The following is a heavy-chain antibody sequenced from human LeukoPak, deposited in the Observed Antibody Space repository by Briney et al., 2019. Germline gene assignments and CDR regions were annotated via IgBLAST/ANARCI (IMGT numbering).Heavy chain of an antibody. J-gene: IGHJ4*02. CDR2: INSDGSTT. V-gene: IGHV3-74*01. Sequence: PEGSLRLSCAASGFAFSGYWMHWVRQAPGKGLVWISRINSDGSTTNYADSVNGRFTISRDNTKNTLYLQMDSLRAEDTAVYYCWVPATAGEADYWGQGTLVIASS. CDR1: GFAFSGYW. CDR3: WVPATAGEADY. D-gene: IGHD3-16*01.